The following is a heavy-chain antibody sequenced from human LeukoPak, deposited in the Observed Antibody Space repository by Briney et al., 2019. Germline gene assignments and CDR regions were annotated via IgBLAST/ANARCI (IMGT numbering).Heavy chain of an antibody. CDR1: GFTFSSYG. Sequence: GGSLRLSCAASGFTFSSYGMHWVRQAPGKGLEWVAVIWYDGSNIYYADSVKGRFTISRDNSKNTLYLQMNSLRAEDTAVYYCAIGASGSQRGIDCCGEATLVTVSS. J-gene: IGHJ4*02. CDR2: IWYDGSNI. CDR3: AIGASGSQRGIDC. D-gene: IGHD5-12*01. V-gene: IGHV3-33*01.